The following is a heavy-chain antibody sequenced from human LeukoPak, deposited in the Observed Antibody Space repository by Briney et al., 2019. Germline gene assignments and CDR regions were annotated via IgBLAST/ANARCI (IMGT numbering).Heavy chain of an antibody. V-gene: IGHV3-21*01. J-gene: IGHJ3*02. Sequence: GGSLRLSCIDSGFTFSTSELNWVRQAPGKGLEWVSSISSTSFYIYYADSVKGRFTISRDNAKNSLYLQMNSLRAEDTAVYYCARGNAGNDAFDIWGQGTMVTVSS. CDR3: ARGNAGNDAFDI. CDR1: GFTFSTSE. D-gene: IGHD4-23*01. CDR2: ISSTSFYI.